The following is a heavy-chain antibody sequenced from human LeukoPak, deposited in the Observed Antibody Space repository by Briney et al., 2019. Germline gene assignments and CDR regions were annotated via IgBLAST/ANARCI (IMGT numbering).Heavy chain of an antibody. CDR2: INPNRGGT. D-gene: IGHD4-17*01. CDR3: ARQYYGDYYFDY. V-gene: IGHV1-2*02. J-gene: IGHJ4*02. CDR1: GYTFTAYY. Sequence: ASVTVSCKASGYTFTAYYMHWVRQAPGQGREWMGWINPNRGGTNYAQKFQGRVTMTRDTSISTAYMELSRLRSDDTALYYCARQYYGDYYFDYWGQGTLVTVSS.